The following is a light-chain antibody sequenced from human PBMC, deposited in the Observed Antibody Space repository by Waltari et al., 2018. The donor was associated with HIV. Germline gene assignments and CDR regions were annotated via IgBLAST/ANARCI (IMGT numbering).Light chain of an antibody. Sequence: MMQSPDTLPVSPGEGVTLTCRASQSFYTNVAWYQQRPGQAPRLLIYGATNRAAGFPARFSGGGSGTEFTLTISSLQSEDFAVYFCHQYNNWPYTFGQGTKLDIK. V-gene: IGKV3-15*01. J-gene: IGKJ2*01. CDR3: HQYNNWPYT. CDR2: GAT. CDR1: QSFYTN.